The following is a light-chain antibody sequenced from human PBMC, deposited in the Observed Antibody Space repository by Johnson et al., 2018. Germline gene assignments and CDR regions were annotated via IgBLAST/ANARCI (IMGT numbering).Light chain of an antibody. J-gene: IGLJ1*01. V-gene: IGLV1-51*02. CDR1: SSNIGNNY. CDR2: ENN. CDR3: GTWNSSLSAGNV. Sequence: QSVLTQPPSVSAAPGQKVTISCSGSSSNIGNNYVSWYQQLPGTAPKLLIYENNKRPSGIPDRFSGSKSGTTATLGITGLQHGDKADYDCGTWNSSLSAGNVFGTGTQVTVL.